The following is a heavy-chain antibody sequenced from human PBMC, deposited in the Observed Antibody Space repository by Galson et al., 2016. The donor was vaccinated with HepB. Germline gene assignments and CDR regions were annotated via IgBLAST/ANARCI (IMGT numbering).Heavy chain of an antibody. CDR2: INYDGSGK. V-gene: IGHV3-7*03. J-gene: IGHJ5*02. Sequence: SLRLSCAASGFTFTAYWMTWVRQAPGKGLEWVANINYDGSGKYYVDSAKGRFTISRDNAQNSVFLQMNSLRAEDTAVYYCASDIVVEPAAWGQGTLVTVPS. CDR3: ASDIVVEPAA. CDR1: GFTFTAYW. D-gene: IGHD2-2*01.